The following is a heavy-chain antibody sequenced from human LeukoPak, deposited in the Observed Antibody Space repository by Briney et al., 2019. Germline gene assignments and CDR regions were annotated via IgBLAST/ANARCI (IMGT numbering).Heavy chain of an antibody. CDR2: ISSSSSYI. V-gene: IGHV3-21*01. J-gene: IGHJ4*02. CDR1: GFTFSSYS. Sequence: GGSLRLSCAASGFTFSSYSMNWVRQAPGKGLEWVSSISSSSSYIYYADSVKGRFTISRDNAKNSLYLQMNSLRAEDTAVYYCATGSGGNRDYWGQGTLVTVSS. CDR3: ATGSGGNRDY. D-gene: IGHD3-10*01.